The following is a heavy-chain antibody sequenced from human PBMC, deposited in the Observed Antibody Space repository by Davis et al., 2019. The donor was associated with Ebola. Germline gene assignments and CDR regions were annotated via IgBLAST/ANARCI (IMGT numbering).Heavy chain of an antibody. CDR3: ARGRGSGSYFRFDY. Sequence: SETLSLTCTVSGGSISSGGDYWSWIRQPPGKGLEWIGYIYYSGSTNYNPSLKSRVTISVDTSKNQFSLKLSSVTAADTAVYYCARGRGSGSYFRFDYWGQGTLVTASS. CDR2: IYYSGST. CDR1: GGSISSGGDY. V-gene: IGHV4-61*08. D-gene: IGHD1-26*01. J-gene: IGHJ4*02.